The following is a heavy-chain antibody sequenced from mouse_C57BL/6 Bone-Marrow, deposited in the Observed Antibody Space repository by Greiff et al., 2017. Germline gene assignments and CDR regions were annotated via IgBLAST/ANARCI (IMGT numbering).Heavy chain of an antibody. D-gene: IGHD2-1*01. CDR3: ASGGLGNYVFAY. CDR1: GYTFTSYW. Sequence: QVQLQQPGAELVRPGSSVKLSCKASGYTFTSYWMHWVKQRPIQGLEWIGNIDPSDSETHYNQKFKDKATLTVDKSSSTAYMQLSSLTSEDSAVYYCASGGLGNYVFAYWGQGTLVTVSA. V-gene: IGHV1-52*01. J-gene: IGHJ3*01. CDR2: IDPSDSET.